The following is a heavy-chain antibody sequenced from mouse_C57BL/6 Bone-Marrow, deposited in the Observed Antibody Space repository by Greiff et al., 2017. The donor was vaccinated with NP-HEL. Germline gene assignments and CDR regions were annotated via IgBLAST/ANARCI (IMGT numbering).Heavy chain of an antibody. Sequence: VQLQQSGPELVKPGASVKLSCKASGYTFTSYDINWVKQRPGQGLAWIGWIYPRDGSTKYNEKFKSKATLTVDKPSSTAYMQLSSLTSEDSAVYYCARWGGITTVVATPYFDYWGQGTTLTVSS. CDR2: IYPRDGST. D-gene: IGHD1-1*01. J-gene: IGHJ2*01. CDR1: GYTFTSYD. V-gene: IGHV1-85*01. CDR3: ARWGGITTVVATPYFDY.